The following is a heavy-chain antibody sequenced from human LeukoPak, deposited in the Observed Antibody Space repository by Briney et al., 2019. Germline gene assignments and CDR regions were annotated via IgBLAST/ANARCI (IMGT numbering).Heavy chain of an antibody. J-gene: IGHJ4*02. D-gene: IGHD3-22*01. CDR1: GGTFSSYA. V-gene: IGHV1-69*05. CDR3: ARDMKSSVGSSGYYYWDY. Sequence: EASVKVSCKASGGTFSSYAISWVRQAPGQGLEWMGGIIPISGTANYAQKFQGRVTITTDESTSTAYMEPSSLRSEDTAVYYCARDMKSSVGSSGYYYWDYWGQGTLVTVSS. CDR2: IIPISGTA.